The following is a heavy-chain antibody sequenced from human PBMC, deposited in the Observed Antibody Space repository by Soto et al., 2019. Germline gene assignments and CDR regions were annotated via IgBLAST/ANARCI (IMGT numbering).Heavy chain of an antibody. V-gene: IGHV3-30*03. CDR3: APEFGGDNWFLDV. CDR1: GFTFSTYS. Sequence: HGDLAESGGGVVHPGRSLRLSCIASGFTFSTYSIHGVRRAPCRGLEWLAVISFDGKFKYYVDSVKGRFTVSRVNFKDNVFMEMNGLRPEDTSVYHCAPEFGGDNWFLDVWGRCTPVNVSS. J-gene: IGHJ2*01. D-gene: IGHD3-10*01. CDR2: ISFDGKFK.